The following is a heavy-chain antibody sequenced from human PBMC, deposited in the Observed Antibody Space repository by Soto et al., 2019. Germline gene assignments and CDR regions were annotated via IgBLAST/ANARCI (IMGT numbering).Heavy chain of an antibody. CDR1: GGTFSSYA. Sequence: VQRVQSGAEVKKPGSSVKVSCKASGGTFSSYAISWLRQAPGQGLEWMGGFIPIFGTANYAQKFQGRVTITADETTSTAYMELSSLRSEDTAVYYCAGDGGYCSGGSCWVGWFDHWGQGTLVTVSS. V-gene: IGHV1-69*12. D-gene: IGHD2-15*01. J-gene: IGHJ5*02. CDR3: AGDGGYCSGGSCWVGWFDH. CDR2: FIPIFGTA.